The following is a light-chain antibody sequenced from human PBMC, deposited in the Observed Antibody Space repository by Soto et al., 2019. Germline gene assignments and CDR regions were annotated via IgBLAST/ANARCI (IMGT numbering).Light chain of an antibody. Sequence: EIVLTQSPATLSLSPGARATLSCRASQSVSSYLAWYQQKPGQAPRLLIYDASNRATGIPARFSGSGSGTDFTLTISSLEPEDFAVYYCQQRREWPPYTFGQGTKLEIK. CDR1: QSVSSY. CDR3: QQRREWPPYT. J-gene: IGKJ2*01. CDR2: DAS. V-gene: IGKV3-11*01.